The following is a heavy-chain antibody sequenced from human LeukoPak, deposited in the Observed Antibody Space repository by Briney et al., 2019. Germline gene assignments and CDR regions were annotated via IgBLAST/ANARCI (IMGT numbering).Heavy chain of an antibody. CDR1: GYTFTGYY. CDR3: ARDVRSAMVTFGWFDP. D-gene: IGHD5-18*01. CDR2: INPNSGGT. V-gene: IGHV1-2*02. Sequence: GASVKVSCKASGYTFTGYYMHWVRQAPGQGLEWMGWINPNSGGTNYAQKFQGRVTMTRDTSISTAYMELSRLRSDDTAVYYCARDVRSAMVTFGWFDPWGQGTLVTVSS. J-gene: IGHJ5*02.